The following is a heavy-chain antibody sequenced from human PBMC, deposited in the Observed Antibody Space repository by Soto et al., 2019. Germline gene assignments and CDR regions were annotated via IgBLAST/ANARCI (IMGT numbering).Heavy chain of an antibody. Sequence: QVQLVQSGAEVKKPGSSVKVSCKASGGNFSSYAISWVRQAPGQGLEWLGGISPIFGTANYAQKLQGRVTINADECASKAYLELSTLRSDDLAVYYCARARWLGELSSGSGAVNCFDPWGQETLVTVSS. CDR2: ISPIFGTA. V-gene: IGHV1-69*01. CDR3: ARARWLGELSSGSGAVNCFDP. CDR1: GGNFSSYA. J-gene: IGHJ5*02. D-gene: IGHD3-10*01.